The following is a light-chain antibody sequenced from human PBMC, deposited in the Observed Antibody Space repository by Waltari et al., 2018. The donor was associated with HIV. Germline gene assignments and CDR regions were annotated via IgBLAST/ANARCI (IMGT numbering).Light chain of an antibody. CDR1: QGISSY. CDR3: QQLNSYPYT. Sequence: DIQLTQSPSFLSASVRDRVTITCRASQGISSYLAWYQQEPGKAPKLLIYAASTLQSGVPSRFSGSGSGTEFTLTVSSLQPEDFATYYCQQLNSYPYTFGPGTKLEI. CDR2: AAS. V-gene: IGKV1-9*01. J-gene: IGKJ2*01.